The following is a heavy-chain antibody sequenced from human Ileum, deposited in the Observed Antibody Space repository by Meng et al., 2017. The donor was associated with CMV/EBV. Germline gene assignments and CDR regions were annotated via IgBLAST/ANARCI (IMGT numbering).Heavy chain of an antibody. CDR1: RASISSDY. D-gene: IGHD6-13*01. J-gene: IGHJ4*02. V-gene: IGHV4-4*07. CDR2: IYTSGST. Sequence: QGLWRPSHTTSLTRTFPRASISSDYWSWIRQPAGKGLEWIGRIYTSGSTNYNPSLKSRVTMSVDTSKTQFSLKLSSVTAADTAVYYCARGPYSSSWSSFDYWGQGTLVTVSS. CDR3: ARGPYSSSWSSFDY.